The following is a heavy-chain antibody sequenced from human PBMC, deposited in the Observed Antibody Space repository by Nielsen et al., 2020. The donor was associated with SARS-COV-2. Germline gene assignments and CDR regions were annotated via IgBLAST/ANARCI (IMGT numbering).Heavy chain of an antibody. V-gene: IGHV4-4*07. CDR3: ARDVRDWNDVRWFDP. J-gene: IGHJ5*02. Sequence: SETLSLTCTVSGGSISSYYWSWIRQPAGKGLEWIGRIYTSGSTNYNPSLKSRVTMSVDTSKNQFSLKLSSVTAADTAVYYCARDVRDWNDVRWFDPWGQGTLVTVSS. D-gene: IGHD1-1*01. CDR1: GGSISSYY. CDR2: IYTSGST.